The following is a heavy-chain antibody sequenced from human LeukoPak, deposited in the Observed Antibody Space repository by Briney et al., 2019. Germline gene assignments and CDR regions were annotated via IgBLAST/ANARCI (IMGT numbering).Heavy chain of an antibody. CDR3: AREISSSIFY. J-gene: IGHJ4*02. CDR2: INPSSGVT. D-gene: IGHD6-6*01. V-gene: IGHV1-2*02. Sequence: GASVKVSCKASGYTFTGYYMHWVRQAPGQGLEWMGWINPSSGVTNYAQKFQGRVTMTRDTSITTAYMELSRLTFDDTAVYYCAREISSSIFYWGQGTLVTVPS. CDR1: GYTFTGYY.